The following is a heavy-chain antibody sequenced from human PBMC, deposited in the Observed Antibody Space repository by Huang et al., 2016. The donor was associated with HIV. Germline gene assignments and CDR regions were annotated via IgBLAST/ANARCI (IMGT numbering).Heavy chain of an antibody. J-gene: IGHJ3*01. V-gene: IGHV1-3*01. CDR2: INPGNTQI. D-gene: IGHD2-2*01. CDR3: ARAARGDGYQGAFDV. Sequence: QGQLVQSGAEMKKPGASVKLSCKASGYIFTSYAIHWLRRAPGQSLQWLGWINPGNTQIPFSQHFQGRVTISRDTSTNTVLLELSNVSPRDTAVYYCARAARGDGYQGAFDVWGQGTAVTVSS. CDR1: GYIFTSYA.